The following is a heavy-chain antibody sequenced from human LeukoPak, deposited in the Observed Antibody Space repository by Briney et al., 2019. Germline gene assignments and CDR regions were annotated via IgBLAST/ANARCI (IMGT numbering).Heavy chain of an antibody. CDR2: IYTSGST. CDR1: GGSISSYY. CDR3: ARFYCSSTSCYFDY. D-gene: IGHD2-2*01. V-gene: IGHV4-4*07. J-gene: IGHJ4*02. Sequence: SETPSLTCTVSGGSISSYYWSWIRQPAGKGLEWIGRIYTSGSTNYNPSLKSRVTMSVDTSKNQFSLKLSSVTAADTAVYYCARFYCSSTSCYFDYWGQGTLVTVSS.